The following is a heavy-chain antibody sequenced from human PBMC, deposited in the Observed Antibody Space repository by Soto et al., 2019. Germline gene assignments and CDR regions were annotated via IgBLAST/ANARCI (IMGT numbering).Heavy chain of an antibody. J-gene: IGHJ4*02. CDR1: GFTFSSYG. CDR2: ISYDGSNK. V-gene: IGHV3-30*03. D-gene: IGHD3-10*01. CDR3: APGFAAFDY. Sequence: QVQLVESGGGVVQPGRSLRLSCAASGFTFSSYGMHWVRQAPGKGLEWVAVISYDGSNKYYAESVKSRFTISRDNSKNTLYLQMNSLRAEDMAVFYCAPGFAAFDYWGQGTLVTVSS.